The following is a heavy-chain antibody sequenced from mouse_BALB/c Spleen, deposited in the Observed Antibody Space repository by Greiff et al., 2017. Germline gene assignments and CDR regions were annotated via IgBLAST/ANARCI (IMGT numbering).Heavy chain of an antibody. J-gene: IGHJ2*01. V-gene: IGHV5-9-4*01. D-gene: IGHD2-12*01. CDR2: ISSGGSYT. CDR3: ARAYYSLDY. Sequence: EVQGVESGGGLVKPGGSLKLSCAASGFTFSSYAMSWVRQSPEKRLEWVAEISSGGSYTYYPDTVTGRFTISRDNAKNTLYLEMSSLRSEDTAMYYCARAYYSLDYWGQGTTLTVSS. CDR1: GFTFSSYA.